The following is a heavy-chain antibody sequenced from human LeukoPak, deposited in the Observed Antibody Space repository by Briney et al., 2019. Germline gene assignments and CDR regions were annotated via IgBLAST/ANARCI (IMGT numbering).Heavy chain of an antibody. D-gene: IGHD6-13*01. V-gene: IGHV1-18*01. CDR1: GYTFTRYA. CDR2: ISAYNGNT. J-gene: IGHJ6*03. CDR3: ARSPPPKSSSWYPDRGNYYYYMDV. Sequence: ASVKVSCKASGYTFTRYAVNWVRQAPGQGLEWMGWISAYNGNTNYAQKLQGRVTMTTDTSTSTAYMELRSLRSDDTAVYYCARSPPPKSSSWYPDRGNYYYYMDVWGKGTTVTVSS.